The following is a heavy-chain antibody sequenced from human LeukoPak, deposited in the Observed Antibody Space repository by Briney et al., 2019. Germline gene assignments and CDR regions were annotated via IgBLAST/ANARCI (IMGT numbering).Heavy chain of an antibody. CDR1: GGSISSYY. D-gene: IGHD3-10*01. CDR2: IYYSGST. J-gene: IGHJ6*04. CDR3: ARDFGYYGSGSRNYYYYGMDV. V-gene: IGHV4-59*01. Sequence: SETLSLTCTVSGGSISSYYRSWIRQPPGKGLEWIGYIYYSGSTNYNPSLKSRVTISVDTSKNQFSLKLSSVTAADTAVYYCARDFGYYGSGSRNYYYYGMDVWGKGTTVTVSS.